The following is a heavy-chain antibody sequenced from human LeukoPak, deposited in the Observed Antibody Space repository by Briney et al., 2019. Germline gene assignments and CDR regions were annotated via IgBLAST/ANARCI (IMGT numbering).Heavy chain of an antibody. CDR2: IIPIFGTA. CDR3: ARGDIAARLWDY. CDR1: GGTFSSYA. D-gene: IGHD6-6*01. Sequence: GASVKVSCKASGGTFSSYAISWVRQAPGQGLEWMGRIIPIFGTANYAQMFQGRVTITTDESTSTAYMELSSLRSEDTAVYYCARGDIAARLWDYWGQGTLVTVSS. V-gene: IGHV1-69*05. J-gene: IGHJ4*02.